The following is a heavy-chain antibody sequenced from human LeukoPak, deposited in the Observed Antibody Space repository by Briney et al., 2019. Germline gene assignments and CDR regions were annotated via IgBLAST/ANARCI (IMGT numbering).Heavy chain of an antibody. CDR3: ARDRSYYSDTGADS. D-gene: IGHD3-22*01. CDR1: GDSISSGDYY. Sequence: SETLSLTCTVSGDSISSGDYYWSWIRQPAGKGLEWIGRISSSGSTNYNPSLKSRVTISVDTSKNQFSLKLSSVTAADTAVYYCARDRSYYSDTGADSWGQGILVIVSS. V-gene: IGHV4-61*02. J-gene: IGHJ5*01. CDR2: ISSSGST.